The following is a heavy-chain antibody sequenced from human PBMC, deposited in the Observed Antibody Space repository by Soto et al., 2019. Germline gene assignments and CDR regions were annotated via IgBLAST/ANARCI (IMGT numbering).Heavy chain of an antibody. CDR1: CYTFTKYG. CDR3: ATRSPAFDY. V-gene: IGHV1-18*01. CDR2: LXXXKAXX. J-gene: IGHJ4*02. Sequence: XSMKVSCQTSCYTFTKYGISWVRPAPGQXXXXXGXLXXXKAXXNYXPXXXXXVXXXXXXSTKTDYMELRSLSPDDTAMYYCATRSPAFDYWGQGTLLTV.